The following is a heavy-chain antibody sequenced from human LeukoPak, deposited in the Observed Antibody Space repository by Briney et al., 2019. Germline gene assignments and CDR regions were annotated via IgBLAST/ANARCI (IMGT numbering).Heavy chain of an antibody. CDR2: ISDSGSTT. Sequence: GGSLRLSCAASGFTLSSYAMSWVRQAPGKGLEWVSAISDSGSTTYYADSVKGRFTISRDNFKNTLYPQMNSLTAEDTAVYYCAKLKYYYDSSGYSDWGQGTLVTVSS. J-gene: IGHJ4*02. V-gene: IGHV3-23*01. D-gene: IGHD3-22*01. CDR1: GFTLSSYA. CDR3: AKLKYYYDSSGYSD.